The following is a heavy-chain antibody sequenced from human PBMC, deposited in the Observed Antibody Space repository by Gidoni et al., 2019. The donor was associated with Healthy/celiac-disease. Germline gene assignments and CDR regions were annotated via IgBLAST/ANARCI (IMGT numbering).Heavy chain of an antibody. CDR1: GFTFDDYA. Sequence: EVQLVESGGGVVQPGGSLRLSCAASGFTFDDYAMHWVRQAPGKGLEWVSLISGDGGSTYYADSVKGRFTISRDNSKNSLYLQMNSLRTEDTALYYCAKDIDFWSGYYTPWFDPWGQGTLVTVSS. CDR2: ISGDGGST. D-gene: IGHD3-3*01. J-gene: IGHJ5*02. CDR3: AKDIDFWSGYYTPWFDP. V-gene: IGHV3-43*02.